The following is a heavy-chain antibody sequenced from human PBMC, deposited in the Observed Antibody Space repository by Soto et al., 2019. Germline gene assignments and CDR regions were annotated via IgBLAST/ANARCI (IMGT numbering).Heavy chain of an antibody. V-gene: IGHV3-48*02. CDR1: GFTFDSYA. CDR3: ARDLRWAFDY. CDR2: IGLNSGTV. Sequence: EVQLVESGGGLVQPGGNLRLSCVASGFTFDSYAMNWVGQAPGKGLEWLSYIGLNSGTVVYSDSVEGRFTISREDGKSSLYQQMNSLRDEDTAVYFCARDLRWAFDYWGRGTLVTVTS. J-gene: IGHJ4*02. D-gene: IGHD3-16*01.